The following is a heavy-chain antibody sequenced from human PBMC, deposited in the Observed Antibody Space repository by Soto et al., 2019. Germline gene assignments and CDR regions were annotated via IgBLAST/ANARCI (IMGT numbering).Heavy chain of an antibody. CDR2: IYYSGGT. V-gene: IGHV4-59*01. D-gene: IGHD2-21*02. CDR3: ARGWGPFDY. J-gene: IGHJ4*02. CDR1: GGSISSYY. Sequence: SETLSLTCTVSGGSISSYYWSWIRQPPGKGLEWIGYIYYSGGTNYNPSLKSRVTISVDTSKNQFSLKLSSVTAADTAVYYCARGWGPFDYWGQGTLVTVSS.